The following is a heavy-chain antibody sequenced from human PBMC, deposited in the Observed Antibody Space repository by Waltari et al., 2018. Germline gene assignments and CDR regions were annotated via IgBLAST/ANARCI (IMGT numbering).Heavy chain of an antibody. CDR2: IIPIFGTA. V-gene: IGHV1-69*05. D-gene: IGHD4-17*01. Sequence: QVQLVQSGAEVKKPGSSVKVSCKASGGTFSSYAISWVRQAPGQGLEWMGGIIPIFGTANYAQKFQGRVTITTDESTSTAYMELSSLRSEDTAVYYCARGHFTVTPPQYYYYYGMDVWGQGTTVTVSS. J-gene: IGHJ6*02. CDR1: GGTFSSYA. CDR3: ARGHFTVTPPQYYYYYGMDV.